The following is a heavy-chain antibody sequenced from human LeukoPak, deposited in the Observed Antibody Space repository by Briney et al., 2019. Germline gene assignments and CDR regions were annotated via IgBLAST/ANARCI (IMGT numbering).Heavy chain of an antibody. V-gene: IGHV1-8*01. J-gene: IGHJ4*02. CDR2: MNPNSGNT. D-gene: IGHD6-19*01. CDR3: ALYIAVACERLNDY. Sequence: ASVKVSCKASGYTFTSYDINWVRQATGQGLEWMGWMNPNSGNTGYAQKFQGRVTMTRNTSISTAYMELSSLRSEDTAVYYCALYIAVACERLNDYWGQGTLVTVSS. CDR1: GYTFTSYD.